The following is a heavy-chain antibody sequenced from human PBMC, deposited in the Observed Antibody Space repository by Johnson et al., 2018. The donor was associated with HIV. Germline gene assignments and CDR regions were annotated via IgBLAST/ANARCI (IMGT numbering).Heavy chain of an antibody. J-gene: IGHJ3*02. Sequence: YAGSVHGRFTISRDNSKNTLYLQMNNLRAGDSAVYYCVRASWFGAFDIWGQGTLVTVSS. D-gene: IGHD3-10*01. V-gene: IGHV3-66*01. CDR3: VRASWFGAFDI.